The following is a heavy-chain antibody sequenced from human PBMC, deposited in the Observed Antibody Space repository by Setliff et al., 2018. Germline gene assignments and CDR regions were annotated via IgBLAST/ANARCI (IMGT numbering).Heavy chain of an antibody. CDR1: GGSFSTYY. CDR2: IYHSGST. J-gene: IGHJ4*02. D-gene: IGHD6-19*01. V-gene: IGHV4-34*01. Sequence: LSLTCAVYGGSFSTYYWIWVRQSPVKGMEWIGEIYHSGSTNYNPSLKSRVTISVDKSKNQFSLKLSSVTAADTAVYYCARSIISVAGFSDSDFWGQGTLVTVSS. CDR3: ARSIISVAGFSDSDF.